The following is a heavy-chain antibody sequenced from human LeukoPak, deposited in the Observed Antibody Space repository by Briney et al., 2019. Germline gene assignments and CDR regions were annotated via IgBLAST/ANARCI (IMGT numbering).Heavy chain of an antibody. D-gene: IGHD3-10*01. CDR1: GFTFSSYS. CDR2: ISSSSSTI. Sequence: GGSLRLSCAVSGFTFSSYSMNWVRRAPGKGLEWVSYISSSSSTIYYADSVKGRFTISRDNAKNSLYLQMNSLRVEDTAVYYCARDLRGVPSGGYWGQGTLVTVSS. V-gene: IGHV3-48*04. CDR3: ARDLRGVPSGGY. J-gene: IGHJ4*02.